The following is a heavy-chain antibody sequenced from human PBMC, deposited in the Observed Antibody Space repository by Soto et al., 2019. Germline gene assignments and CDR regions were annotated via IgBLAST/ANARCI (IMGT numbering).Heavy chain of an antibody. D-gene: IGHD3-3*01. CDR2: IYYSGST. CDR1: GGSISSGGYY. Sequence: QVQLQESGPGLVKPSQTLSLTCTVSGGSISSGGYYWSWIRQHPGKGLEWIGYIYYSGSTYYNPSLKSRVTKSVDTSKNQLSLKLSSVTAADTAVYYCARDGISPPLRFLEWLGGMDVWGKGTTVTVSS. CDR3: ARDGISPPLRFLEWLGGMDV. J-gene: IGHJ6*04. V-gene: IGHV4-31*03.